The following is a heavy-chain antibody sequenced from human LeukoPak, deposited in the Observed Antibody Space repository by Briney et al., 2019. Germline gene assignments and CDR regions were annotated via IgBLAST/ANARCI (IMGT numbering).Heavy chain of an antibody. D-gene: IGHD6-13*01. Sequence: SETLSLTCTVSGGSVSGGSYYWSWIRQPPGKGLEWIGYIYYSGSTNYNPSLKSRVTISVDTSKNQSSLKLSSVTAADTAVYYCARTRREQQLVLFDYWGQGTLVTVSS. CDR1: GGSVSGGSYY. V-gene: IGHV4-61*01. CDR2: IYYSGST. CDR3: ARTRREQQLVLFDY. J-gene: IGHJ4*02.